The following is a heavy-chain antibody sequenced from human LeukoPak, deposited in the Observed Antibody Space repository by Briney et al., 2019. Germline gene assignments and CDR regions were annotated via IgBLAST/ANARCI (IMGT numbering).Heavy chain of an antibody. V-gene: IGHV3-20*04. CDR1: GFTYDDYG. Sequence: PGGSLRLSCAASGFTYDDYGMSWVRQAPGKGLEWVSGINWNGGSTGYADSVKGRFTISRDNAKKSLYLQMNSLRVEDTAFYYCAAALDSSSYFYWGFDYWGRGTLVTVSS. D-gene: IGHD3-22*01. CDR3: AAALDSSSYFYWGFDY. J-gene: IGHJ4*02. CDR2: INWNGGST.